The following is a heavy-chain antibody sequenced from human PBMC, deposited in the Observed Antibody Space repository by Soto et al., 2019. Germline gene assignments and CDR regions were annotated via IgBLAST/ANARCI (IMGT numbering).Heavy chain of an antibody. CDR2: IAWNSDII. D-gene: IGHD3-10*01. V-gene: IGHV3-9*01. CDR1: GFRFEDYA. Sequence: EVQLVESGGGLVQPGRSLRLSCAASGFRFEDYAMHWVRQAPGKGLEWVSGIAWNSDIIGYADSVKGRFTISRDNGKNSLYLQMNSLRPEDTALYYCAKAHYGSAIYGMDVWGQGTTVTVYS. CDR3: AKAHYGSAIYGMDV. J-gene: IGHJ6*02.